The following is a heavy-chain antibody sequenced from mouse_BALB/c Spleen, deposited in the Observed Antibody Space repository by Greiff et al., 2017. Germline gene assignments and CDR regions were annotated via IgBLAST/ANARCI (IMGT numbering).Heavy chain of an antibody. Sequence: EVKVEESGPGLVKPSQSLSLTCTVTGYSITSDYAWNWIRQFPGNKLEWMGYISYSGSTSYNPSLKSRISITRDTSKNQFFLQLNSVTTEDTATYYCARSRGDAMDYWGQGTSVTVSS. V-gene: IGHV3-2*02. CDR1: GYSITSDYA. CDR2: ISYSGST. CDR3: ARSRGDAMDY. J-gene: IGHJ4*01.